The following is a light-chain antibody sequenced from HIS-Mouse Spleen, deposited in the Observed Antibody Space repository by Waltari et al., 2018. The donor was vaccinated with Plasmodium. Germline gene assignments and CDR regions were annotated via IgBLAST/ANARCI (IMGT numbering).Light chain of an antibody. V-gene: IGLV2-8*01. J-gene: IGLJ2*01. CDR2: EVS. Sequence: QSALTQPPSASGSPGQSVTISCPGTCSDVGGYNYVSWYQQHPGKAPKPMIYEVSKRPSGVPDRFSGSKSGNTASLTVSGLQAEDEADYYCSSYAGSNNVVFGGGTKLTVL. CDR1: CSDVGGYNY. CDR3: SSYAGSNNVV.